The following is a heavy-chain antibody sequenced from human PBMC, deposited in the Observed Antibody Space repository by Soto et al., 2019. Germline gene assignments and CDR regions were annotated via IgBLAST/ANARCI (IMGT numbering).Heavy chain of an antibody. D-gene: IGHD2-2*01. Sequence: AAVKESCKTAGYTFSSYSINWVRQAPGRGLEGMAWISTYSGNTHYAERVQGRVTVTLDKSARTAFMEMRGLRDEDTAVYYCARLGYCSSATCNYYFYYYGMDVWGHGTTVTVSS. CDR2: ISTYSGNT. J-gene: IGHJ6*02. CDR1: GYTFSSYS. V-gene: IGHV1-18*04. CDR3: ARLGYCSSATCNYYFYYYGMDV.